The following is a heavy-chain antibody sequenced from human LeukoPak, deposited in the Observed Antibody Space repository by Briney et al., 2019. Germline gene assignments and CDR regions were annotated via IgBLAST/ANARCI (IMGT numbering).Heavy chain of an antibody. CDR1: GFTFSSYA. V-gene: IGHV3-23*01. D-gene: IGHD3-22*01. CDR3: AKENPYYYDSSGSPLFDY. J-gene: IGHJ4*02. Sequence: GGSLRLFCAASGFTFSSYAMSWVRQAPGKGLEWVSAISGSGGSTYYADSVKGRFTISRDNSKNTLYLQMNSLRAEDTAVYYCAKENPYYYDSSGSPLFDYWGQGTLVTVSS. CDR2: ISGSGGST.